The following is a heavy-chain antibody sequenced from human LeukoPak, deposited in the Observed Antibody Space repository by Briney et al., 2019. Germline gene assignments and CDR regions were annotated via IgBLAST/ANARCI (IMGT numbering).Heavy chain of an antibody. Sequence: SETLSLTCTVSGYSICSGYYWGWIRPPPGKGLEWIGSIYHSGRTFYNPSLKSRVTISVDTSKNQFSLKLSSVTAADTAVYFCARGPYSYDSSGAFDIWGQGTMVTVSS. CDR1: GYSICSGYY. D-gene: IGHD3-22*01. J-gene: IGHJ3*02. CDR3: ARGPYSYDSSGAFDI. V-gene: IGHV4-38-2*02. CDR2: IYHSGRT.